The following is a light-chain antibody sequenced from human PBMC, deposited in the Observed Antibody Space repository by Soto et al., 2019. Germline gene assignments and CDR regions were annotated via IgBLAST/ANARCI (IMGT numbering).Light chain of an antibody. CDR3: STWDDSLNSVL. V-gene: IGLV1-44*01. Sequence: QLVLTQPPSASGTPGQRVIISCSGSTSNIGSNTVNWYQQLPATAPKLLIYRDNQRPSGVPDRFSGSKSGTSAYLAISGLQSEDESDYYCSTWDDSLNSVLFGGGTQLTVL. CDR2: RDN. CDR1: TSNIGSNT. J-gene: IGLJ2*01.